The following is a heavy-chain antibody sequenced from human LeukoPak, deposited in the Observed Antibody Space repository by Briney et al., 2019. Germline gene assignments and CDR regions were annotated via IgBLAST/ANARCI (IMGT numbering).Heavy chain of an antibody. D-gene: IGHD2-15*01. CDR3: ARGRAYCSFCLDNWFDP. Sequence: GGSLRLSCAASGFTFSSYAMSWVRQAPGKGLVWVSRINSDGSSTSYADSVKGRFTISRDNAKNTLYLQMNSLRAEDTAVYYCARGRAYCSFCLDNWFDPWGQGTLVTVSS. J-gene: IGHJ5*02. CDR2: INSDGSST. V-gene: IGHV3-74*01. CDR1: GFTFSSYA.